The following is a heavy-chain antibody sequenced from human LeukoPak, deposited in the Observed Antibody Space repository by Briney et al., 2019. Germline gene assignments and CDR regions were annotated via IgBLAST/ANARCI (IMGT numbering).Heavy chain of an antibody. CDR3: ARDSSSWGNYGMDV. CDR2: INPNSGGT. V-gene: IGHV1-2*02. CDR1: GYTFTGYY. Sequence: GASVKVSCKASGYTFTGYYMHWVLQAPGQGLEWMGWINPNSGGTNYAQKFQGRVTMTRDTSISTAYMELSRLRSDDTAVYYCARDSSSWGNYGMDVWGQGTTVTVSS. D-gene: IGHD6-13*01. J-gene: IGHJ6*02.